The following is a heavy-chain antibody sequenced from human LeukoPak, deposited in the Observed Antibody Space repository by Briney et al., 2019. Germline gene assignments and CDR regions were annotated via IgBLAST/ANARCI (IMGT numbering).Heavy chain of an antibody. J-gene: IGHJ4*02. D-gene: IGHD1-26*01. CDR1: GGSISSYY. CDR3: ARVPPGASHFDS. Sequence: SETLSLTCTVSGGSISSYYWSWIRQPPGKGLVWIGYIYYRGTTKYNPSLKSRVTMSVDTSKNQFSLKLSSVTAADTAVYYCARVPPGASHFDSWGQGTLVPVSS. V-gene: IGHV4-59*01. CDR2: IYYRGTT.